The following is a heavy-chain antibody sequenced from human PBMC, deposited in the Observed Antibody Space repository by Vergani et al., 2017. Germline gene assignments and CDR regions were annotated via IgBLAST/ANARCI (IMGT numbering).Heavy chain of an antibody. J-gene: IGHJ6*02. V-gene: IGHV1-2*02. D-gene: IGHD3-10*01. CDR2: INPNSGGT. Sequence: QVQLVQSGAEVKKPGASVKVSCKASGYTFTGYYMHWVRQAPGQGLEWMGWINPNSGGTNYAQKFQGRVTMTRDTSISTAYMELSSLRSEDTAVYYCARRTRGYYGSGSYFGGDYYYYGMDVWGQGTTVTVSS. CDR3: ARRTRGYYGSGSYFGGDYYYYGMDV. CDR1: GYTFTGYY.